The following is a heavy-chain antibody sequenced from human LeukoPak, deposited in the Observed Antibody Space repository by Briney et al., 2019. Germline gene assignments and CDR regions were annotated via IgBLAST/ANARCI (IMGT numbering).Heavy chain of an antibody. CDR3: ARVRIYYDSSGYDY. CDR2: IGTAGDT. Sequence: GGSLRLSCAASGFTFSSYDMHWVRQATGKGLEWVSAIGTAGDTYYPGSVKGRFTISRENAKNSLYLQMNSLRAEDTAVYYCARVRIYYDSSGYDYWGQGTLVTVS. D-gene: IGHD3-22*01. CDR1: GFTFSSYD. J-gene: IGHJ4*02. V-gene: IGHV3-13*01.